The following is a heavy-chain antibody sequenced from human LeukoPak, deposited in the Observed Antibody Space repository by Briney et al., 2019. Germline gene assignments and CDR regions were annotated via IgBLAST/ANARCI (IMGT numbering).Heavy chain of an antibody. D-gene: IGHD5-18*01. CDR1: GGSISSGDYY. V-gene: IGHV4-30-4*01. J-gene: IGHJ3*02. Sequence: PSETLSLTCTVSGGSISSGDYYWSWIRQPPGKGLEWIGNIYYGGSTYYNPSLKSRVTISVDTSKNQFSLKLSSVTAADTAVYYCARGENSYGSDAFDIWGQGTMVTVSS. CDR2: IYYGGST. CDR3: ARGENSYGSDAFDI.